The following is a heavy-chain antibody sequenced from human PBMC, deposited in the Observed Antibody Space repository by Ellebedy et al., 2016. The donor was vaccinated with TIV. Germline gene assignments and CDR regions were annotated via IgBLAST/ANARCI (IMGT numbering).Heavy chain of an antibody. CDR3: ARRGLAAGGTLLYY. CDR2: INTSSTTT. Sequence: GESLKISCAASGFTFSTYVMNWVRQAPGKGLEWIAYINTSSTTTHYTDSVKGRFTISRDNAENSLYLQMDSLSAGGTAVYYCARRGLAAGGTLLYYWGQGTLVTVSS. CDR1: GFTFSTYV. V-gene: IGHV3-48*01. J-gene: IGHJ4*02. D-gene: IGHD6-13*01.